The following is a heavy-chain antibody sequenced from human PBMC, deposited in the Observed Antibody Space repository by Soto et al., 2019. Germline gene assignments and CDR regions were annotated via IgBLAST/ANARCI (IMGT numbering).Heavy chain of an antibody. Sequence: QVQLQESGPGLVKPSQTLSLTCTVSGGSISSGDYYWSWIRQPPGKGLEWIGYIYYIGSTYYNPSLKSRVTISVDTSKNQFSLKLSSVTAADTAVYYCARVVPMYYYGSGAYYFDYWGQGTLVTVSS. CDR1: GGSISSGDYY. V-gene: IGHV4-30-4*01. D-gene: IGHD3-10*01. CDR2: IYYIGST. CDR3: ARVVPMYYYGSGAYYFDY. J-gene: IGHJ4*02.